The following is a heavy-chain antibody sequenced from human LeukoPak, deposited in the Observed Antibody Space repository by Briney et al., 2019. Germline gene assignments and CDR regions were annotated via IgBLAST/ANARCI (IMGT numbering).Heavy chain of an antibody. CDR1: GGSISSSSYY. D-gene: IGHD6-13*01. J-gene: IGHJ4*02. V-gene: IGHV4-39*02. CDR3: AREGSSWGYYFDY. Sequence: PSETLSLTCTVSGGSISSSSYYWGWIRQPPGKGLEWIGSIYYSGSTYYNPSLKSRVTISVDTSKNQFSLKLSSVTAADTAVYYCAREGSSWGYYFDYWGQGTLVTVSS. CDR2: IYYSGST.